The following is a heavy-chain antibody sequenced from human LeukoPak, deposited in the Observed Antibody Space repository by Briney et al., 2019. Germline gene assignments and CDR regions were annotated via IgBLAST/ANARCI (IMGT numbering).Heavy chain of an antibody. CDR3: ARVGRLRYFDWFDAFDI. V-gene: IGHV4-31*03. CDR1: GGSISSGGYY. CDR2: IYYSGST. J-gene: IGHJ3*02. Sequence: SETLSLTCTVSGGSISSGGYYWSWSRQHPGKGLEWIGYIYYSGSTHYNPSLKSRVTISVDTSKNQFSLKLSSVTAADTAVYYCARVGRLRYFDWFDAFDIWGQGTMDTVSS. D-gene: IGHD3-9*01.